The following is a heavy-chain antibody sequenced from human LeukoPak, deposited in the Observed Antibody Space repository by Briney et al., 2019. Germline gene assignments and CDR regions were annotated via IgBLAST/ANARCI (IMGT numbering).Heavy chain of an antibody. CDR2: IYYSRST. J-gene: IGHJ4*02. CDR1: GGSISSSSYY. D-gene: IGHD4-17*01. Sequence: PSETLSLTCTVSGGSISSSSYYWGWIRQPPGKGLEWLGTIYYSRSTSYKPSLKSRVTISVDTSKNQFSLRLSSVTAADTAVYYCASLIYGDFLKYFDYWGQGALVTVSS. V-gene: IGHV4-39*01. CDR3: ASLIYGDFLKYFDY.